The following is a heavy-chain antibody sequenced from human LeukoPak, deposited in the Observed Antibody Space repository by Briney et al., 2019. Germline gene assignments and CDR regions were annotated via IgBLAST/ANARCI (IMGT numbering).Heavy chain of an antibody. CDR1: GYTFTSYA. D-gene: IGHD6-19*01. CDR3: ARGTVGYSSGWLPIYNDY. CDR2: INTNTGNP. Sequence: ASVKVSCKASGYTFTSYAMNWVRQAPGQGLEWTGWINTNTGNPTYAQGFTGRFVFSLDTSVSTAYLQISSLKAEDTAVYYCARGTVGYSSGWLPIYNDYWGQGTLVTVSS. V-gene: IGHV7-4-1*02. J-gene: IGHJ4*02.